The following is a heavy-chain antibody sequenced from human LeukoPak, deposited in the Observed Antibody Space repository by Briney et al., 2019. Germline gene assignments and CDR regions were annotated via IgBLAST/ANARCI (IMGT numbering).Heavy chain of an antibody. D-gene: IGHD2-2*01. CDR1: GGSLSAQH. CDR3: ARVRYCGLTGCFGFHI. J-gene: IGHJ3*02. Sequence: SETLSLTCAVYGGSLSAQHWSWIRQPPGKGLEWIGYIYHSATTDYNPSLKSRVSMSIDTSKNQFSLELTSVTAADTAVYFCARVRYCGLTGCFGFHIWGPGTMVTVSS. CDR2: IYHSATT. V-gene: IGHV4-59*11.